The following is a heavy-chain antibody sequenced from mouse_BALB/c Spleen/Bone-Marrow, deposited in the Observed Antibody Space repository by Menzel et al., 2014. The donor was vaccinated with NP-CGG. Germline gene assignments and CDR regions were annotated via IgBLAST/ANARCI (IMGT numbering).Heavy chain of an antibody. D-gene: IGHD1-1*01. J-gene: IGHJ4*01. V-gene: IGHV14-1*02. CDR3: ARFLLRDYAMDY. CDR1: GFNIKDYY. Sequence: EVKLMESGAELVRPGALVKLSCKTSGFNIKDYYMLWLKQRPEQGLEWIGWIDPETNYTIYDPKFQGKASITADTSSNTAYLQLSSLTSEDIAVYYCARFLLRDYAMDYWGQGTSVTVSS. CDR2: IDPETNYT.